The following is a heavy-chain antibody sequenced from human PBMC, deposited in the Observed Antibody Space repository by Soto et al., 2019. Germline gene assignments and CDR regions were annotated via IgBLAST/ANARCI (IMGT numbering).Heavy chain of an antibody. D-gene: IGHD2-2*01. V-gene: IGHV1-2*04. Sequence: QAQLVQSGAEVKKPGASVKVSCKASGYTSSGHYIHWMRQAPGQGLEWMGWIYPDSGETKFAQKFQGLVTMTRDTSKSTVYMELSRLISDDTAVYYCARMCSISSCLCDAHDVWGQGTLVTVS. J-gene: IGHJ3*01. CDR2: IYPDSGET. CDR3: ARMCSISSCLCDAHDV. CDR1: GYTSSGHY.